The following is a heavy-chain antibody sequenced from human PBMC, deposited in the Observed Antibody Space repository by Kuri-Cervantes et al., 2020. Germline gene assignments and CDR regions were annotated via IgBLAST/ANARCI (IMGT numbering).Heavy chain of an antibody. CDR2: ITPFNGNT. J-gene: IGHJ3*02. CDR1: GYTFTYRY. V-gene: IGHV1-45*02. Sequence: SVKVSCKASGYTFTYRYLHWVRQAPGQALEWMGWITPFNGNTNYAQKLQGRVTMTTDTSTSTAYMELRSLRSDDTAVYYCARHRAAAMANDAFDIWGQGTMVTVSS. CDR3: ARHRAAAMANDAFDI. D-gene: IGHD5-18*01.